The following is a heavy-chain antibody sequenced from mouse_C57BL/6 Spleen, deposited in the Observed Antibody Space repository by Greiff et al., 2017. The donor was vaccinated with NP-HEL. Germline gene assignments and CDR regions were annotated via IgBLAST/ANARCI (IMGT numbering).Heavy chain of an antibody. D-gene: IGHD2-5*01. CDR1: GYTFTDYY. CDR3: ARGDSNYGYFDV. CDR2: IYPGSGNT. V-gene: IGHV1-76*01. Sequence: VQLQESGAELVRPGASVKLSCKASGYTFTDYYINWVKQRPGQGLEWIARIYPGSGNTYYNEKFKGKATLTAEKSSSTAYMQLSSLTSEDSAVYFCARGDSNYGYFDVWGTGTTVTVSS. J-gene: IGHJ1*03.